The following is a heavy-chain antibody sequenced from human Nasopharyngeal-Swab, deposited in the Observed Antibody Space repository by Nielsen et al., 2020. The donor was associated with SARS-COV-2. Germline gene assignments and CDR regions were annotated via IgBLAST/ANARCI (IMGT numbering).Heavy chain of an antibody. J-gene: IGHJ6*03. CDR3: ARESGSSQYSAYYMDV. V-gene: IGHV1-69*06. D-gene: IGHD2-15*01. CDR2: IITVFGTT. CDR1: GGTFNSYA. Sequence: SVKVSCKPSGGTFNSYAFSWVRQAPGQGIEWMGRIITVFGTTNYAQAFQGRVTITADKSTATAYMQLSSLRSDDTAVYYCARESGSSQYSAYYMDVWGKGTSVTVSS.